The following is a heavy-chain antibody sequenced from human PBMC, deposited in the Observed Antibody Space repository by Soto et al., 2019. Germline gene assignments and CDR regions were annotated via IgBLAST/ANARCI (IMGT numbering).Heavy chain of an antibody. CDR2: IYGGAST. D-gene: IGHD2-2*01. J-gene: IGHJ6*02. CDR1: GFSLSTIY. CDR3: ATFPPKFCSSPKRYDRDV. Sequence: EVQLVESGGGLIQPGGSLRLSCAASGFSLSTIYMSWVRQTPGKGLEWVSLIYGGASTYYADSVKGRFTVSRDKSKNTLSLQMNSLRAEDTAVYFCATFPPKFCSSPKRYDRDVWGQGTTVTVSS. V-gene: IGHV3-53*01.